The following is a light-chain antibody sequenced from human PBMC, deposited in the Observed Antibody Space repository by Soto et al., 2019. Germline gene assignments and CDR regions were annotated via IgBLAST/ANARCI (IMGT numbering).Light chain of an antibody. CDR1: QSISNW. J-gene: IGKJ2*01. V-gene: IGKV1-5*03. CDR3: QQYHRYRYA. CDR2: RAS. Sequence: DIQMSQSPSTLSPSVGDRVTISCRASQSISNWLAWYQQKPGEAPELLIYRASNLQSGVPSRFSGRVSGKEFTLTISSLQTEDLATYYCQQYHRYRYAFGPGTKLEI.